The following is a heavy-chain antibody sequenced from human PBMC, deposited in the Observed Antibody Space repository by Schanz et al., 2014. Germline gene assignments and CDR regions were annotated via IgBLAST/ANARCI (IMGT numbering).Heavy chain of an antibody. V-gene: IGHV1-18*01. CDR1: GYTTFTDYY. Sequence: QVQLVPSGAEVKKPGASVKVSCKASGYTTFTDYYIHWVRQAPGQGLEWMGWINGYNGHTLYAQKFQGRVTITADRSTSTAYMEVSRLKSDDTAVYYCARDRLECGAECYSVEVFEIWGQGTLVTVSS. CDR3: ARDRLECGAECYSVEVFEI. J-gene: IGHJ4*02. D-gene: IGHD2-21*01. CDR2: INGYNGHT.